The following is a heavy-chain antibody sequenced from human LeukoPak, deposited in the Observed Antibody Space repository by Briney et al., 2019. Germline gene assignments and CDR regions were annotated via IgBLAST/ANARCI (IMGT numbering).Heavy chain of an antibody. CDR3: GRAGSRSPGPTYYYGLDV. CDR1: GFTFTSSP. D-gene: IGHD6-6*01. CDR2: IVVGSGNT. J-gene: IGHJ6*02. Sequence: ASVKVSCKASGFTFTSSPLQWVRQPRGQRLEWIGWIVVGSGNTNYAQNFQERVTITRDMSTNTAYMELSSPRSEDTAVYYCGRAGSRSPGPTYYYGLDVWGQGTTVTVSS. V-gene: IGHV1-58*01.